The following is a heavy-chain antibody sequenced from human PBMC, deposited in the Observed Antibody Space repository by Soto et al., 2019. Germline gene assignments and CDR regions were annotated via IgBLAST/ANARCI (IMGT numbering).Heavy chain of an antibody. CDR1: GFTFTNYA. D-gene: IGHD1-1*01. J-gene: IGHJ6*02. CDR2: ISYDGSDQ. Sequence: QVQLVASGGGVVQPGRSLRLSCAASGFTFTNYAIHWVRQAPGKGLEWVAVISYDGSDQYYIDSVKGRFTASRDNSKYTLFLQMNSLRAEDTAVYYCAKEAATTPDSYYYFAMDVWGQGTTVTVS. V-gene: IGHV3-30*18. CDR3: AKEAATTPDSYYYFAMDV.